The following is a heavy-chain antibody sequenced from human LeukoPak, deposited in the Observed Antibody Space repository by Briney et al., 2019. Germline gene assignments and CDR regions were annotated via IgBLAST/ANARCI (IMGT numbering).Heavy chain of an antibody. CDR2: MYTSGST. Sequence: SETLSLTCGVSGGSISSYYWSWIRQPAGKGLEWIGRMYTSGSTNYNPSLKSRVTMSVDTSKNQFSLKLRSVTAADTAVYYCARTPEYYYDSRGYYRNDAFDIWGQGTMVIVSS. V-gene: IGHV4-4*07. J-gene: IGHJ3*02. CDR3: ARTPEYYYDSRGYYRNDAFDI. CDR1: GGSISSYY. D-gene: IGHD3-22*01.